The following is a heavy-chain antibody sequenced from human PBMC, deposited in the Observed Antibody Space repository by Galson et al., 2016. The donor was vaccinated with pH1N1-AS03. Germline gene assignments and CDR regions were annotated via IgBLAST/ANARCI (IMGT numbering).Heavy chain of an antibody. CDR3: ARFSGSYQFDY. D-gene: IGHD1-26*01. Sequence: LSLTCAVSGYSISSGFHWAWVRQPPSKGLEWIGTISHSGNTYYNPSLKSRVTMSVDTSKIQFSLKLSSVTAADAAVYYCARFSGSYQFDYWGQGTLATVSS. J-gene: IGHJ4*02. CDR2: ISHSGNT. V-gene: IGHV4-38-2*01. CDR1: GYSISSGFH.